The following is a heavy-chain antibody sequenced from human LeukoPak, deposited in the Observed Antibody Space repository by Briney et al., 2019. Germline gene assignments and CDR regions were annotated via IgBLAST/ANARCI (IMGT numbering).Heavy chain of an antibody. D-gene: IGHD1-26*01. CDR2: ISGSGGST. Sequence: PGGSLRLSCAASGFTFSSYSMNWVRQAPGKGLEWVSAISGSGGSTYYADSVKGRFTISRDNSKNTLYLQMNSLRAEDTAVYYCAKTPDPIVGATPFDYWGQGTLVTVSS. CDR3: AKTPDPIVGATPFDY. J-gene: IGHJ4*02. V-gene: IGHV3-23*01. CDR1: GFTFSSYS.